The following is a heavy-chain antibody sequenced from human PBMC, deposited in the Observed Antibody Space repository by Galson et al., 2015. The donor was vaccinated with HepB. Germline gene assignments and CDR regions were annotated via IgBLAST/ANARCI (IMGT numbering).Heavy chain of an antibody. V-gene: IGHV3-48*02. J-gene: IGHJ3*02. Sequence: CAASGFTLSSYNMNWVRQAPGKGLEWVSYISRSSGTIYYVDSVKGRFTISRDNAKNSLYLQMNSLRDDDTAVYYCATRDAFDIWGQGTMVTVSS. CDR1: GFTLSSYN. CDR2: ISRSSGTI. CDR3: ATRDAFDI.